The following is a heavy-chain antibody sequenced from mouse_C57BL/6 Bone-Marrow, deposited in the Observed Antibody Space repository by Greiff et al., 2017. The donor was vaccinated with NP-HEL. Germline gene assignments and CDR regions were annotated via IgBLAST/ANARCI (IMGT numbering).Heavy chain of an antibody. V-gene: IGHV5-12*01. CDR1: GFTFSDYY. CDR2: ISTGGGST. D-gene: IGHD2-3*01. J-gene: IGHJ4*01. CDR3: ARQVYDGYYGSYAMDY. Sequence: EVQRVESGGGLVQPGGSLKLSCAASGFTFSDYYMYWVRQTPEKRLEWVAYISTGGGSTYYPDTVKGRFTISRDNAKNTLYLQMSRLKSEDTAMYYCARQVYDGYYGSYAMDYWGQGTSVTVSS.